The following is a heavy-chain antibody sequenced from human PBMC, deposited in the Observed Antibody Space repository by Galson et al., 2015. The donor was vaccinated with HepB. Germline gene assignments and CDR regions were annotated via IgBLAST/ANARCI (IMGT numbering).Heavy chain of an antibody. Sequence: SLRLSCAASGFTFSSYAMSWVRQAPGKGLEWVSAISGSGGSTYYAGSVKGRFTISRDNSKNTLYLQMNSLRAEDTAVYYCARDRYCSGGSCYSPGVLKDWGQGTLVTVSS. CDR3: ARDRYCSGGSCYSPGVLKD. CDR2: ISGSGGST. CDR1: GFTFSSYA. D-gene: IGHD2-15*01. J-gene: IGHJ4*02. V-gene: IGHV3-23*01.